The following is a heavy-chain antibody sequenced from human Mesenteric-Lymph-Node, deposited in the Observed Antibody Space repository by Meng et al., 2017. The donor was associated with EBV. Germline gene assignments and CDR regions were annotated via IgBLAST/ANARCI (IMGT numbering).Heavy chain of an antibody. Sequence: RLQEAGQGLVQPSVTLSLTCTVSGGSVSSVSYCWNWIRRPPGKGLEWIGYVYYSGSTKYNPSLKSRVTISVDTSKNQFSLKLTSVTAADTAIYYCARDPYGATDFWGQGTLVTVSS. CDR1: GGSVSSVSYC. D-gene: IGHD4-17*01. CDR2: VYYSGST. CDR3: ARDPYGATDF. V-gene: IGHV4-61*01. J-gene: IGHJ4*02.